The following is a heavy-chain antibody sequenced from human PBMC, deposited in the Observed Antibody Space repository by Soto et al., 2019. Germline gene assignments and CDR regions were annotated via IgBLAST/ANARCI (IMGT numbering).Heavy chain of an antibody. V-gene: IGHV5-51*01. CDR1: GYSFVSYW. J-gene: IGHJ4*02. Sequence: LGESVKISCKGSGYSFVSYWIAWVRQRPGKGLEWMGIIYPGDSDSTYSPSFQGQVTLSVDKSINTVFLQWSSLEASDTAMYYCARTDGYEIEYWGQGTQVTVSS. D-gene: IGHD5-12*01. CDR2: IYPGDSDS. CDR3: ARTDGYEIEY.